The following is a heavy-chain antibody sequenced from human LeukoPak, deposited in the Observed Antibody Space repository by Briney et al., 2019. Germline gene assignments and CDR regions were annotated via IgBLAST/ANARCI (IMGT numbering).Heavy chain of an antibody. CDR1: GFTFSSYW. CDR3: ARDRDCSSTSCYVEDDAFDI. J-gene: IGHJ3*02. Sequence: GGSLRLSCAASGFTFSSYWMSWVRQAPGKGLELVANIKQDGSEKYYVDSVKGRFTISRDNAKNSLYLQMNSLRAEDTAVYYCARDRDCSSTSCYVEDDAFDIWGQGTMVTVSS. D-gene: IGHD2-2*01. V-gene: IGHV3-7*01. CDR2: IKQDGSEK.